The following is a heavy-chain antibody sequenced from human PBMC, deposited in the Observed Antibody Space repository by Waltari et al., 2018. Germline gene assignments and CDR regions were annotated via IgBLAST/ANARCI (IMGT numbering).Heavy chain of an antibody. CDR1: GYTLTELS. Sequence: QVQLVQSGAEVKKPGASVKVSCKLSGYTLTELSMHWVRQAPGNGLEWMGGFDPEEGETVSIQKFQGRVTMTEDTSTDTAYMELNSLRAEDTAVYYCAREIHHDFWSGSFDYWGQGTLVTVSS. CDR2: FDPEEGET. D-gene: IGHD3-3*01. CDR3: AREIHHDFWSGSFDY. V-gene: IGHV1-24*01. J-gene: IGHJ4*02.